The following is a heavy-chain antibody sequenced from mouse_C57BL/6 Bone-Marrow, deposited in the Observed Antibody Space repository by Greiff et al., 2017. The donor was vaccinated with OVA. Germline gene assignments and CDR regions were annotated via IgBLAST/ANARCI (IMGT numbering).Heavy chain of an antibody. CDR1: GFNIKDDY. CDR3: TFDYYGSSYWYFDV. D-gene: IGHD1-1*01. CDR2: IDPENGDT. Sequence: EVQRVESGAELVRPGASVKLSCTASGFNIKDDYMHWVKQRPEQGLEWIGWIDPENGDTEYASKFQGKATITADTSSNTAYLQLSSLTSEDTAVYYFTFDYYGSSYWYFDVWGTGTTVTVSS. V-gene: IGHV14-4*01. J-gene: IGHJ1*03.